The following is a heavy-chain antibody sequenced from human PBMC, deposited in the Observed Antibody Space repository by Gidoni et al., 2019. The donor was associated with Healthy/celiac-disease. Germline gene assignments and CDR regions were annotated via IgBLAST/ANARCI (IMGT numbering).Heavy chain of an antibody. CDR2: IRSKANSYAT. CDR1: GFTFSGSA. Sequence: EVQLVESGGGLVQPGGSLKLSCAASGFTFSGSAMHWVRQASGEGLEWVGRIRSKANSYATAYAASVKGRFTISRDDSKNTAYLQMNSLKTEDTAVYYCTSPGYSSGVGDYWGQGTLVTVSS. CDR3: TSPGYSSGVGDY. D-gene: IGHD6-19*01. J-gene: IGHJ4*02. V-gene: IGHV3-73*02.